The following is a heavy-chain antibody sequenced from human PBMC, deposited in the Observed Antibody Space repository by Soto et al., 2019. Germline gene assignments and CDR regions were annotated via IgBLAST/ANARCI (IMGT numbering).Heavy chain of an antibody. CDR2: MNPNSGNT. J-gene: IGHJ4*02. Sequence: QVQLVQSGAEVKKPGASVKVSCKASGYTFTSYDINWVRQATGQGLEWMGWMNPNSGNTAYAQKFQGRITQTRNTTISTAYMELSSLSSEDTAVYYCAREKVTSGYPDWGQGTMVTVTS. CDR3: AREKVTSGYPD. CDR1: GYTFTSYD. V-gene: IGHV1-8*01. D-gene: IGHD3-22*01.